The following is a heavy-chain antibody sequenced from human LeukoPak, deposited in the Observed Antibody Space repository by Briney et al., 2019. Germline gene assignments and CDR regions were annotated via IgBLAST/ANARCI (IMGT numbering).Heavy chain of an antibody. CDR3: AREACSDGVCYFEY. CDR1: GDTFTNYG. V-gene: IGHV1-18*01. J-gene: IGHJ4*02. Sequence: ASVKVSCKASGDTFTNYGFSWVRQAPGEGLEWMGWISAYNGDTKYPQKFQGRVTMTTDTSATTVYMELGSLRFDDAAVYYCAREACSDGVCYFEYWGQGALVTVSS. D-gene: IGHD2-8*01. CDR2: ISAYNGDT.